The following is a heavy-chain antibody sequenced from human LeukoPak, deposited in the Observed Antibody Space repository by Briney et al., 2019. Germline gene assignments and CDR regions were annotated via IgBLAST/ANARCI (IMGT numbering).Heavy chain of an antibody. J-gene: IGHJ4*02. CDR2: ISYDGSNK. Sequence: GGSLRLSCAASGFTFSSYGMHWVRQAPGKGLEWVAVISYDGSNKYYADSVKGRFTISRDNSKNTLYLQMNSLRAEDTAVYYCAKGVYDSSGYYYGGLPRDYWGQGTLVTVSS. CDR3: AKGVYDSSGYYYGGLPRDY. V-gene: IGHV3-30*18. CDR1: GFTFSSYG. D-gene: IGHD3-22*01.